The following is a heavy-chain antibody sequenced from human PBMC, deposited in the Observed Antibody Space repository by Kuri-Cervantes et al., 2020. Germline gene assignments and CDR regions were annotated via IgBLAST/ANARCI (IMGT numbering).Heavy chain of an antibody. D-gene: IGHD1-26*01. CDR1: GFTFSSYW. J-gene: IGHJ6*03. Sequence: GGSLRLSCAASGFTFSSYWMHWVRQAPGKGLVWVSRINSDGSSTSYADSVKGRFTISRDNSKNTLYLRMNSLRAEDTAVYYCARVAREGSYYYYYMDVWGKGTTVTVSS. V-gene: IGHV3-74*01. CDR2: INSDGSST. CDR3: ARVAREGSYYYYYMDV.